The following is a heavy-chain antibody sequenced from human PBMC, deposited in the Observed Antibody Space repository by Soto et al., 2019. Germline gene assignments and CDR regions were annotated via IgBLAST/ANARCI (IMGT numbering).Heavy chain of an antibody. D-gene: IGHD5-12*01. CDR2: IYPGDSDT. Sequence: GESLKISCKGSGYSFTSYWIGWVRQMPGKGLEWMGIIYPGDSDTRYSPSFQGQVTISADKSISTAYLQWSSLKASDTAMYYCARHPDSGYDYLSNWFDPWGQGTLVTVSS. V-gene: IGHV5-51*01. J-gene: IGHJ5*02. CDR1: GYSFTSYW. CDR3: ARHPDSGYDYLSNWFDP.